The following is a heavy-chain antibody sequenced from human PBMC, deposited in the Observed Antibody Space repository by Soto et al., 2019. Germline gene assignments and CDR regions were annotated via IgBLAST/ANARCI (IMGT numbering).Heavy chain of an antibody. CDR2: IYWDDDR. D-gene: IGHD2-8*01. Sequence: QITLRESGPTLVKPTQTLTLTCTFSGFSLSTSGVSVGWIRQPPGRALEWLALIYWDDDRRYRPSLKSRLIITKDTSKNQVVLTMTNMDPVDTATYYCARRYCTNGICSDFDYWGQGTLVTVSS. CDR3: ARRYCTNGICSDFDY. J-gene: IGHJ4*02. V-gene: IGHV2-5*02. CDR1: GFSLSTSGVS.